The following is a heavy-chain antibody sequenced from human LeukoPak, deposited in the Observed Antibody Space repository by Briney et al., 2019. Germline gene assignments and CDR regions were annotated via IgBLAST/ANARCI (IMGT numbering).Heavy chain of an antibody. CDR3: ARDDGYSSSWFDY. Sequence: RASVRVSCKASGYTFTSYAMHWVRQAPGQRLEWMGWINAGNGNTKYTQTFQGGVTITRNTSASTAYMELSSLRSEDTAVYYCARDDGYSSSWFDYWGQGTLVTVSS. CDR2: INAGNGNT. V-gene: IGHV1-3*01. J-gene: IGHJ4*02. D-gene: IGHD6-13*01. CDR1: GYTFTSYA.